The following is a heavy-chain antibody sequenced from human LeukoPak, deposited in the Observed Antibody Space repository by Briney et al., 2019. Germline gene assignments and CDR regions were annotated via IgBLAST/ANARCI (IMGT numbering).Heavy chain of an antibody. D-gene: IGHD2-15*01. J-gene: IGHJ6*02. CDR1: GYTFTSYG. CDR3: ARSGYCSGGSCSYQYYYYYGMDV. CDR2: ISAYNGNT. V-gene: IGHV1-18*01. Sequence: ASVKVSCKASGYTFTSYGISWVRQAPGQGLEWMGWISAYNGNTNYAQKLQGRVTMNPDTSTSTAYMELRSLRSDDTAVYYCARSGYCSGGSCSYQYYYYYGMDVWGQGTTVTVSS.